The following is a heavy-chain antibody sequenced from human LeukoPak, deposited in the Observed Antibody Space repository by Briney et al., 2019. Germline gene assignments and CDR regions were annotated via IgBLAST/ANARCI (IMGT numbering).Heavy chain of an antibody. Sequence: PGGSLRLSCAASGFTVSSNYMSWVRQAPGKGLEWVSVIYSGGNTYYADSVKGRFAISRDNYKNTLYLQMNSLRAEDTAVYYCGSGYCSGGHCYSVYFQHWGQGTLVTVSS. V-gene: IGHV3-53*01. CDR2: IYSGGNT. CDR3: GSGYCSGGHCYSVYFQH. J-gene: IGHJ1*01. CDR1: GFTVSSNY. D-gene: IGHD2-15*01.